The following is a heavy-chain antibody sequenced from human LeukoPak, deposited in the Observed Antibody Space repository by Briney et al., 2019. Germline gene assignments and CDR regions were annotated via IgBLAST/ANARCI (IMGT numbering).Heavy chain of an antibody. Sequence: SETLSLTCTVSGGSISSYYWSWIRQPPGKGLEWIGYIYYSGSTNYNPSLKSRVTISVDTSKNQFSLKLSSVTAADTAVYYCARGRPLIVVVSGTQAYAFDIWGQRKKVTLPS. CDR3: ARGRPLIVVVSGTQAYAFDI. CDR1: GGSISSYY. V-gene: IGHV4-59*01. CDR2: IYYSGST. D-gene: IGHD2-15*01. J-gene: IGHJ3*02.